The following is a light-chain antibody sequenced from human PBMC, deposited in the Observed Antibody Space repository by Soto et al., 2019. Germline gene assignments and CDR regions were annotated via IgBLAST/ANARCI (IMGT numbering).Light chain of an antibody. Sequence: QSALTQPASVSGSPGQSITISCTGTSSDVGAYNYVSWYQQYLGKAPKLMIYEVSDRPSGVSNRFSGSKSGNTASLTISGLQAEDEADYYCSSYTSSSPRVFGTGTKVTVL. CDR2: EVS. CDR3: SSYTSSSPRV. J-gene: IGLJ1*01. V-gene: IGLV2-14*01. CDR1: SSDVGAYNY.